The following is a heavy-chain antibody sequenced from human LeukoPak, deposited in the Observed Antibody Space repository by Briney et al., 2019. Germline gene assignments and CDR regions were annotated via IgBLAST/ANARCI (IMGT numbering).Heavy chain of an antibody. CDR1: GFTFSSYS. J-gene: IGHJ4*02. V-gene: IGHV3-21*04. Sequence: GGSLRLSCAASGFTFSSYSMNWVRQAPGKGLEWVSSISSSSSYIYYADSVKGRFTISRDNAKNSLYLQMNSLRAEDTAVYYCAKDPGLRYFDWLFYWGQGTLVTVSS. D-gene: IGHD3-9*01. CDR3: AKDPGLRYFDWLFY. CDR2: ISSSSSYI.